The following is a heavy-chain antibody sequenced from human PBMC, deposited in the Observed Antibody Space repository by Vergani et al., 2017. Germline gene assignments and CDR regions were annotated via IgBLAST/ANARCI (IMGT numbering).Heavy chain of an antibody. J-gene: IGHJ6*02. D-gene: IGHD6-13*01. Sequence: QLQLQESGPGLVKPSETLSLTCTVSGGSISSSSYYWGWIRQPPGKGLEWIGSIYYSGSTYYNPSLKRRVTIAVDTSKNQFSRKLSSVTAADTAVYYCARHRRVCAQTFYGMDVWGQGTTVTVSS. CDR1: GGSISSSSYY. CDR2: IYYSGST. V-gene: IGHV4-39*01. CDR3: ARHRRVCAQTFYGMDV.